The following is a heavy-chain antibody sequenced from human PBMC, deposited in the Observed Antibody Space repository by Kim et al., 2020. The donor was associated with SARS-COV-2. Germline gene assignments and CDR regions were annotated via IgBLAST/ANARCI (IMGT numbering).Heavy chain of an antibody. V-gene: IGHV1-18*01. D-gene: IGHD5-12*01. J-gene: IGHJ4*02. CDR3: ARDRDGYKGPFDY. Sequence: YAQKPQGRVTMTTDTTTSTAYMELRSLRSDDTAVYYCARDRDGYKGPFDYWGQGTLVTVSS.